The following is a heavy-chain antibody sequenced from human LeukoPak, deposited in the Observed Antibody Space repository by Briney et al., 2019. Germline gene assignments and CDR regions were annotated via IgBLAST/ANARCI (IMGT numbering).Heavy chain of an antibody. Sequence: GGSLRLSCAASGFTFTSYAMSWVRQAPGKRLGWVSAISGSGGSTYYADFVKGRFTISRDNSKNTLYLQMNSLRAEDTAVYYCAKEIAVAGLFDYWGQGTLVTVSS. CDR3: AKEIAVAGLFDY. D-gene: IGHD6-19*01. V-gene: IGHV3-23*01. J-gene: IGHJ4*02. CDR2: ISGSGGST. CDR1: GFTFTSYA.